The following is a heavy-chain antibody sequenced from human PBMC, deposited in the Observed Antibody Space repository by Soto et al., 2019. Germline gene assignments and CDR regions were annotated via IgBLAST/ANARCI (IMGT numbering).Heavy chain of an antibody. D-gene: IGHD3-16*01. Sequence: EVQLVESGGDLVKPGGSLRLSCVGSGFTFSNAWMNWVRQAPGKGLEWVARIKSKVDGETIDYAAPVKGRFTISREDSKATVYLQMNSLKTEDTGVDFCNTGGYYWDFWGQGTLVTVSS. V-gene: IGHV3-15*07. CDR3: NTGGYYWDF. CDR1: GFTFSNAW. J-gene: IGHJ4*02. CDR2: IKSKVDGETI.